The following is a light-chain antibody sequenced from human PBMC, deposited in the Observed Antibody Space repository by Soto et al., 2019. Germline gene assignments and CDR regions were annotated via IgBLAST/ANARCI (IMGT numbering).Light chain of an antibody. J-gene: IGKJ4*01. CDR1: QNIRTY. CDR3: QQAYSLNT. CDR2: SAS. Sequence: DIQMTQSPSSLYASVWDRVTIACRASQNIRTYLNWYQQNPGKAPKLLIYSASNLHSGVPSRFSCSESGADFTLNISSLQPEYFATYYCQQAYSLNTFGGGIKVESK. V-gene: IGKV1-39*01.